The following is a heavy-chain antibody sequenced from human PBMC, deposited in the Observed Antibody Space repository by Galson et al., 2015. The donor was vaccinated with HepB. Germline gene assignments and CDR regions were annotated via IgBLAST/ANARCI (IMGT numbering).Heavy chain of an antibody. CDR2: MNPNSGNT. CDR1: GYTFTSYD. J-gene: IGHJ3*02. Sequence: SVKVSCKASGYTFTSYDINWVRQATGQGLEWMGWMNPNSGNTGYAQKFQGRVTMTRNTSISTAYMELSSLRSEDTAVYYCARAGELLWAFDIWGQGTMVTVSS. V-gene: IGHV1-8*01. D-gene: IGHD1-26*01. CDR3: ARAGELLWAFDI.